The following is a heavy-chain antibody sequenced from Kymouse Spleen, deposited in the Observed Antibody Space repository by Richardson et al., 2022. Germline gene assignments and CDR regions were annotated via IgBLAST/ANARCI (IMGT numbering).Heavy chain of an antibody. D-gene: IGHD1-7*01. J-gene: IGHJ6*02. V-gene: IGHV4-31*03. CDR2: IYYSGST. CDR3: AWTGTHYYYYYGMDV. Sequence: QVQLQESGPGLVKPSQTLSLTCTVSGGSISSGGYYWSWIRQHPGKGLEWIGYIYYSGSTYYNPSLKSRVTISVDTSKNQFSLKLSSVTAADTAVYYCAWTGTHYYYYYGMDVWGQGTTVTVSS. CDR1: GGSISSGGYY.